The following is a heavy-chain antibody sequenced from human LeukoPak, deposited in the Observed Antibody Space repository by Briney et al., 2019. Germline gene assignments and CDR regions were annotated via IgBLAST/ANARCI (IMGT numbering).Heavy chain of an antibody. Sequence: ASVKVSCKASGYTFTSYYMHLVRQAPGQGLEWMGIINPSGGSTSYAQKFQGRVTMTRDMSTSTVYMELSSLRSEDTAVYYCAREYIAARLYARFDYWGQGTLVTVSS. CDR1: GYTFTSYY. CDR2: INPSGGST. D-gene: IGHD6-6*01. J-gene: IGHJ4*02. CDR3: AREYIAARLYARFDY. V-gene: IGHV1-46*01.